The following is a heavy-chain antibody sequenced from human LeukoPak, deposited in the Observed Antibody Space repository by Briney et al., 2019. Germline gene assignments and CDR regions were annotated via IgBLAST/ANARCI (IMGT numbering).Heavy chain of an antibody. CDR2: IIPILGIA. V-gene: IGHV1-69*04. J-gene: IGHJ4*02. CDR3: ARDSRPHYDSSGYYFLDY. D-gene: IGHD3-22*01. CDR1: GGTFSSYA. Sequence: SVKVSCKASGGTFSSYAISWVRPAPGQGLEWMGRIIPILGIANYAQKFQGRVTITADKSTSTAYMELSSLRSEDTAVYYCARDSRPHYDSSGYYFLDYWGQGTLVTVSS.